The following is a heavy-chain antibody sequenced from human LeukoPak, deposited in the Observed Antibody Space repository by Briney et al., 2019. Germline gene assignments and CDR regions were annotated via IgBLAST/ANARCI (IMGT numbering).Heavy chain of an antibody. Sequence: NASETLSLTCTVSGGSISSSGYYWGWIRQPPGKGLEWIGSMYYSGSTYYNPSLKSRATVSVDTSKNQFSLKLSSVTAADTAVYYCARTENSSGYFDYWGQGTLVTVSS. CDR2: MYYSGST. J-gene: IGHJ4*02. CDR1: GGSISSSGYY. V-gene: IGHV4-39*07. D-gene: IGHD3-22*01. CDR3: ARTENSSGYFDY.